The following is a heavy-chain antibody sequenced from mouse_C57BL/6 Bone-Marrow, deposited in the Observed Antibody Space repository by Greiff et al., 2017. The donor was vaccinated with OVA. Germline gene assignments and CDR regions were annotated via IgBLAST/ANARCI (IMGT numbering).Heavy chain of an antibody. J-gene: IGHJ3*01. V-gene: IGHV1-54*01. Sequence: QVQLKQSGAELVRPGTSVKVSCKASGYAFTNYLIEWVKQRPGQGLEWIGVINPGSGGTNYNEKFKGKATLTADKSSSTAYMQLSSLTSEDSAVYFCARWGYYYGSGAYWGQGTLVTVSA. CDR3: ARWGYYYGSGAY. CDR2: INPGSGGT. D-gene: IGHD1-1*01. CDR1: GYAFTNYL.